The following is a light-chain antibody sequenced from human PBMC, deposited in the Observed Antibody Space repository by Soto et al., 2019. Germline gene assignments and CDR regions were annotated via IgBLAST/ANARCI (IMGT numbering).Light chain of an antibody. CDR2: HTS. J-gene: IGKJ1*01. Sequence: EIVMTQSPATVSVSPGERATLSCRASQSVSSSYLAWYQHKPGQAPRLLIYHTSNRATGIPARFSGSGSGTDFTLTISSLEPEDFAVYYCHQRQSWPRTFGQGTKVDI. V-gene: IGKV3-11*01. CDR3: HQRQSWPRT. CDR1: QSVSSSY.